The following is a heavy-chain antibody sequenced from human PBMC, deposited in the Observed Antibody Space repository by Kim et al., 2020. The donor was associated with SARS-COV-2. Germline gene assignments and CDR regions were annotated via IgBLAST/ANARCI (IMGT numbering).Heavy chain of an antibody. J-gene: IGHJ6*02. Sequence: GGSLRLSCAASGFTFSDYYMSWIRQAPGKGLEWVSYISSSGSTIYYADSVKGRFTISRDNAKNSLYLQMNSLRAEDTAVYYCARDIVVVVAATEYYYYYGMDVWGQGTTVTVSS. CDR3: ARDIVVVVAATEYYYYYGMDV. V-gene: IGHV3-11*01. D-gene: IGHD2-15*01. CDR2: ISSSGSTI. CDR1: GFTFSDYY.